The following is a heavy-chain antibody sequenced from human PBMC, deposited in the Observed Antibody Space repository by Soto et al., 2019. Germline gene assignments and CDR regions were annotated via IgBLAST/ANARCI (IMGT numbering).Heavy chain of an antibody. CDR1: GGTFSSYA. D-gene: IGHD4-4*01. V-gene: IGHV1-69*01. Sequence: QVQLVQSGAEVKKPGSSVKVSCKASGGTFSSYAINWVRQAPGQGLEWMGGIIPIFGTAKYAQKFQGRVTITADESTSTAYMELSSLRSEDTAVYYCVRTAHYSNYVRDPYYFDYWGQGTLVTVSS. CDR2: IIPIFGTA. CDR3: VRTAHYSNYVRDPYYFDY. J-gene: IGHJ4*02.